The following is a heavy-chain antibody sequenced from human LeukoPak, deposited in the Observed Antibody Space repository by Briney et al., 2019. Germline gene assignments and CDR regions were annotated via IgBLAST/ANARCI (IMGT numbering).Heavy chain of an antibody. CDR1: GFTFNSYW. Sequence: GGSLRLSCAASGFTFNSYWMRWVRQTPGKGLEWVANIKQDGSEKYYGDSVKGRFTISRDNAKNSLYLQMNSLRAEDSAVYYCASGYFFDCWGQGTLVTVSS. V-gene: IGHV3-7*01. J-gene: IGHJ4*02. CDR3: ASGYFFDC. CDR2: IKQDGSEK.